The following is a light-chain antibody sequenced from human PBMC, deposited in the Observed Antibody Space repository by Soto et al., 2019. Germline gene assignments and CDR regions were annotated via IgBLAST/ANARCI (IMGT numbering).Light chain of an antibody. Sequence: QSVLTQPPSASGTPGPRVTISCSGSSSNIGSNYVYWYQQLPGTAPKLLIYSNNQRRSGVTDRFSGSKSGTSASLAISGLRSEDEADYYCAAWDDSLSGYVFGTGTKLTVL. V-gene: IGLV1-47*02. CDR2: SNN. CDR3: AAWDDSLSGYV. J-gene: IGLJ1*01. CDR1: SSNIGSNY.